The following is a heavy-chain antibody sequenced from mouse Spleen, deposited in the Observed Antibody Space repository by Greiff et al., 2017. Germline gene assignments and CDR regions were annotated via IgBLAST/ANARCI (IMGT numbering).Heavy chain of an antibody. CDR2: IYPRSGNT. V-gene: IGHV1-81*01. J-gene: IGHJ3*01. D-gene: IGHD1-1*01. CDR3: AGPYYYGSEAY. CDR1: GYTFTSYG. Sequence: VKVVESGAELARPGASVKLSCKASGYTFTSYGISWVKQRTGQGLEWIGEIYPRSGNTYYNEKFKGKATLTADKSSSTAYMELRSLTSEDSAVYFCAGPYYYGSEAYWGQGTLVTVSA.